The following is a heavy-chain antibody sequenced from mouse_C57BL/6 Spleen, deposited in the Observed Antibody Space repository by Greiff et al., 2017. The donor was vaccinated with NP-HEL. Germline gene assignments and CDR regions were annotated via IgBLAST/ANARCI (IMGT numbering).Heavy chain of an antibody. CDR2: IDPETGGT. V-gene: IGHV1-15*01. D-gene: IGHD2-5*01. Sequence: VQLQESGAELVRPGASVTLSCKASGYTFTDYEMHWVKQTPVHGLEWIGAIDPETGGTAYNQKFKGKAILTADKSSSTAYMELRSLTSEDSAVYYCTRGSNWAYWGHGTLVTVSA. J-gene: IGHJ3*01. CDR3: TRGSNWAY. CDR1: GYTFTDYE.